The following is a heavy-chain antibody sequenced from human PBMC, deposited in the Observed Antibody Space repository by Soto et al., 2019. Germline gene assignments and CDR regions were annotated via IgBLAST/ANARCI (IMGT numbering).Heavy chain of an antibody. CDR2: TYYRSNWRH. CDR3: ARGVAGSGFDL. J-gene: IGHJ4*02. V-gene: IGHV6-1*01. Sequence: PSQTLSLTGAISVCSVSSNTAAWHFIRSSPSRGLEWLGRTYYRSNWRHDYAVSVKSRITVNPDTSKNQFSLQLNSVTPDDTAVYYCARGVAGSGFDLWGQGTMVTVSS. CDR1: VCSVSSNTAA. D-gene: IGHD6-19*01.